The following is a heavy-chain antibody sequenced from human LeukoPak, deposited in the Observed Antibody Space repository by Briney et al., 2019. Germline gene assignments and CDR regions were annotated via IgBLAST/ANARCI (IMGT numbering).Heavy chain of an antibody. D-gene: IGHD2-8*01. Sequence: GGSLRLSCAASGFTFTTRRMHWLRQAQGNGPQREAFAGNDGRIKYNENSVEGRFTISRDNSKNTLYLQMNSLRPEDTAVYYCATTEGVTDKWLDPWGQGTQVTVSS. CDR3: ATTEGVTDKWLDP. J-gene: IGHJ5*02. CDR2: AGNDGRIK. V-gene: IGHV3-30*02. CDR1: GFTFTTRR.